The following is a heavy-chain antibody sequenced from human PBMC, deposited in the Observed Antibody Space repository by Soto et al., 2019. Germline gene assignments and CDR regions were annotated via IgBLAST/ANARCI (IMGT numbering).Heavy chain of an antibody. CDR1: GFPFSSYA. Sequence: QVQLVDSGGGVVQPGRSLRLSCAASGFPFSSYAIHWVRQAPGKGLEWVAFISYDGSNTYYADSVRGRFSVSRDNSNNTLDLQMNSLRAEDTPVYYCARSRGGDGYNPLDYWGQGTLVTVSS. CDR2: ISYDGSNT. CDR3: ARSRGGDGYNPLDY. J-gene: IGHJ4*02. V-gene: IGHV3-30-3*01. D-gene: IGHD2-21*01.